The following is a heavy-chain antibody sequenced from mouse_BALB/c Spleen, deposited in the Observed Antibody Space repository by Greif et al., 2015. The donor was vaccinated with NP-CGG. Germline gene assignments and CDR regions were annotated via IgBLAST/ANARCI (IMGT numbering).Heavy chain of an antibody. D-gene: IGHD1-2*01. V-gene: IGHV1S81*02. CDR3: TRNYYGSGYFDY. CDR2: INPSNGGT. CDR1: GYTFTSYY. Sequence: VQLQQFGAELVKPGASVKLSCKASGYTFTSYYMYWVKQRPGQGLEWIGEINPSNGGTNFNEKFKSKATLTVDKSSSTAYMQLSSLTSEDSAVYYCTRNYYGSGYFDYWGQGTTLTVSS. J-gene: IGHJ2*01.